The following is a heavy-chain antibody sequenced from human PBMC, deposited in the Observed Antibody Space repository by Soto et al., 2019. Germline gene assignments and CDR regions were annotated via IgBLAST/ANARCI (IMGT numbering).Heavy chain of an antibody. J-gene: IGHJ5*02. D-gene: IGHD6-13*01. V-gene: IGHV1-3*01. CDR3: VRRHVSATGIDWFDP. Sequence: ASVKVSCKASGSTFTSYGIHWVRQAPGQRLEWMGWINAANGDTKYSPKFQGRVTITRDTSASTAYMELSSLRSEDTAVYYCVRRHVSATGIDWFDPWGQGTLVTVYS. CDR2: INAANGDT. CDR1: GSTFTSYG.